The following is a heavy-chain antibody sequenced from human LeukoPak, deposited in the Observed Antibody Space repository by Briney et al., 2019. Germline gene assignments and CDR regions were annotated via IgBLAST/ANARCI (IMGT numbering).Heavy chain of an antibody. J-gene: IGHJ4*02. CDR3: ARVLRSQHTPVVLPY. CDR2: IYYSGST. D-gene: IGHD5-12*01. CDR1: GGSISSGDYY. Sequence: SETLSLTCTVSGGSISSGDYYWSWIRQPPGKGLEWIGYIYYSGSTYYNPSLKSRLTISVDTSKNQFSLKLSSVTAADTAVYYCARVLRSQHTPVVLPYWGQGTLVTVSS. V-gene: IGHV4-30-4*02.